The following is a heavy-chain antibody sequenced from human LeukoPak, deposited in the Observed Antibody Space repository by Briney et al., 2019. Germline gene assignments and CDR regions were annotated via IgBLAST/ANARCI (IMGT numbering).Heavy chain of an antibody. Sequence: ASVTVSFTASGYTFTGYYMHWVRQAPGQGLEWMGRINPNSGGTNYAQKFQGRVTMTRDTSISTAYMELSRLRSDDTAGYYCARERAVQGYCSGGSCYINDYWGQGTLVTASS. CDR3: ARERAVQGYCSGGSCYINDY. CDR2: INPNSGGT. V-gene: IGHV1-2*06. J-gene: IGHJ4*02. CDR1: GYTFTGYY. D-gene: IGHD2-15*01.